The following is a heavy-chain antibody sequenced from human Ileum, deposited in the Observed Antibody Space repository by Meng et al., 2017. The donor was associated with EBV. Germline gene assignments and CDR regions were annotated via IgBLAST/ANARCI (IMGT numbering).Heavy chain of an antibody. V-gene: IGHV4-4*02. CDR3: ARDAFQYASGIPAH. CDR1: GDSFSGSYW. J-gene: IGHJ4*02. CDR2: VYPSGTP. D-gene: IGHD3-16*01. Sequence: VQLQESGPRLVRLSGTLSLTCTVSGDSFSGSYWWSWVRQSPEKGLEWIGEVYPSGTPYYNPSLKSRVTISLDKSRNQFSLNLIHVTAADAAVYYCARDAFQYASGIPAHWGQGTLVTVSS.